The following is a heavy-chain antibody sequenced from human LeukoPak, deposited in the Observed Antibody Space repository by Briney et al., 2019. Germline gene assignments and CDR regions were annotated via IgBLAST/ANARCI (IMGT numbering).Heavy chain of an antibody. J-gene: IGHJ4*02. CDR2: INRDGGGT. CDR1: RFTFSDYW. CDR3: ARVAYGDYGVFDY. V-gene: IGHV3-74*01. D-gene: IGHD4-17*01. Sequence: GGSLRLSCAASRFTFSDYWTHWVRQAPGKGLVWVSRINRDGGGTAYADSVKGRFTISRDNAKNTLYLQMNSLRAEDTAVYFCARVAYGDYGVFDYWGQGTLVTVSS.